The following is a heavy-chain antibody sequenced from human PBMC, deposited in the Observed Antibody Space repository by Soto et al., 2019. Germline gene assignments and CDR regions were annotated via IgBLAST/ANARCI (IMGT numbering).Heavy chain of an antibody. V-gene: IGHV1-8*01. J-gene: IGHJ5*02. CDR3: ARMASFGSLNWFDP. CDR2: MNPGSGDT. CDR1: GYIFTNND. Sequence: ASVKVSCKASGYIFTNNDVSGVRQATGQGLEWMGWMNPGSGDTGYAQKFRGRVTMTRNISIATAYMELSSLRADDTAIYYCARMASFGSLNWFDPWGQGTLVTVSS. D-gene: IGHD5-18*01.